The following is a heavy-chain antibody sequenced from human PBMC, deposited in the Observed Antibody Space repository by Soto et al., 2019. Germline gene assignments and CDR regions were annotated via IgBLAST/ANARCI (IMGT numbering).Heavy chain of an antibody. D-gene: IGHD6-19*01. V-gene: IGHV1-46*03. CDR2: INPSGGST. CDR3: ATCIAVDGTRRYYSYMEV. Sequence: AQVKVTYKASGYTFTSYYMHWLRQAPEQGLEWMGIINPSGGSTSYAQKFQGRVTMTRDTSTSTVYMELSSLRSEDTAVYYCATCIAVDGTRRYYSYMEVWGKGTTVTVSS. CDR1: GYTFTSYY. J-gene: IGHJ6*03.